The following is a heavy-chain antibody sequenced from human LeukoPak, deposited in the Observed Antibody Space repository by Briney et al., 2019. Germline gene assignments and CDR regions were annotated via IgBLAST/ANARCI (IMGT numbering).Heavy chain of an antibody. CDR3: ANFPTAEGY. CDR2: IFSDGST. Sequence: PGGSLRLSCAASGVTVSSNYMSWVRQAPGKDLEWVSVIFSDGSTYYANSVKGRFTISRDNSKNTLYLQMNSLRAEDTAVYYCANFPTAEGYWGQGTLVTVSS. J-gene: IGHJ4*02. CDR1: GVTVSSNY. V-gene: IGHV3-53*01. D-gene: IGHD2-2*01.